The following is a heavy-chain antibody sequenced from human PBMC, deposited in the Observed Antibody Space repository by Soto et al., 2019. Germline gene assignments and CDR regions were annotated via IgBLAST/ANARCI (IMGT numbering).Heavy chain of an antibody. CDR3: ATALACRSSSCPLDY. D-gene: IGHD2-2*01. V-gene: IGHV1-69*01. J-gene: IGHJ4*02. CDR2: IIPVSGAA. Sequence: QVQLVQSGAEVKKPGSSVKVSCKASGGTFGSYAFSWVRQAPGQGLEWMGGIIPVSGAAHYAQKFQGRVTITADESTGTACMELSSLSSQDTAVYYCATALACRSSSCPLDYWGPGTRVIVSS. CDR1: GGTFGSYA.